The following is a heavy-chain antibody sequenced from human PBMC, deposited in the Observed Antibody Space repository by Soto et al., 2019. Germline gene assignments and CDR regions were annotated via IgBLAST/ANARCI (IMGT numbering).Heavy chain of an antibody. CDR2: IYYSGST. J-gene: IGHJ2*01. CDR1: GGSISSGGYY. Sequence: QVQLQESGPGLVKPSQTLSLTCTVSGGSISSGGYYWSWIRQHPGKGLEWIGYIYYSGSTYYNPSLQSRVTISVDTSKNQFSLKLSSVTAADTAVYYCARAAVAGNDCWYFDLWGRGTLVTVSS. D-gene: IGHD6-19*01. V-gene: IGHV4-31*03. CDR3: ARAAVAGNDCWYFDL.